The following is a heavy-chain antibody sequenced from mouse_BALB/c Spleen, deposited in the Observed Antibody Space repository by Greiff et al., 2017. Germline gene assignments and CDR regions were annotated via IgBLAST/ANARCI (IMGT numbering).Heavy chain of an antibody. CDR1: GYTFTSYS. Sequence: VQLQQSGAELARPGASVKMSCKASGYTFTSYSMHWVKQRPGQGLEWIGYINPSSGYTNYNQKFKDKATLTADKSSSTAYMQLSSLTSEDSAVYYSARKGIDGHYAMDYWGQGTSVTVSS. CDR3: ARKGIDGHYAMDY. J-gene: IGHJ4*01. CDR2: INPSSGYT. V-gene: IGHV1-4*01.